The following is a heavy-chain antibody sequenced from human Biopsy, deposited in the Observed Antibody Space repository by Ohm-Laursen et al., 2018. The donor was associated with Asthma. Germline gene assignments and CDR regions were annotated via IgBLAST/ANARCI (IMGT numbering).Heavy chain of an antibody. CDR2: IYYDGSRK. D-gene: IGHD5-18*01. CDR3: AKDKGRNSIDY. CDR1: GFTFSRHA. Sequence: SLRLSCAASGFTFSRHALHWVRQAPGKGLEWVAGIYYDGSRKYYTESVKGRFTISRDNSKTTVYLQMDSLRAEDTAVYFGAKDKGRNSIDYWGQGTLVTVSS. V-gene: IGHV3-30*18. J-gene: IGHJ4*02.